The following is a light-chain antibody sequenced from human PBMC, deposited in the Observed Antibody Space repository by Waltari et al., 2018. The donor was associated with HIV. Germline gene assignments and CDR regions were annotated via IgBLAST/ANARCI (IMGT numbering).Light chain of an antibody. J-gene: IGLJ2*01. V-gene: IGLV2-14*01. Sequence: QSALTQPASVSGSPGQSITISCTGTSSDVGGYNYVSWYQQHPGKAPKLKIYEVSNRPSGFSNRFSGSKSCNTASLTISGLQAEDEADYYCSSYTSSSTLVFGGGTELTVL. CDR3: SSYTSSSTLV. CDR2: EVS. CDR1: SSDVGGYNY.